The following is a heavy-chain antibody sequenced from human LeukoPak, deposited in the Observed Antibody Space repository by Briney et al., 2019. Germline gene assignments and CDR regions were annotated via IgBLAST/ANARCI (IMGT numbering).Heavy chain of an antibody. D-gene: IGHD3-9*01. V-gene: IGHV3-30-3*01. CDR2: ISYDGSNK. CDR3: AKYDILTGYYPDY. Sequence: GGSLRLSCAASGFTFSSYAMHWVRQAPGKGLEWVAVISYDGSNKYYADSVKGRFTISRDNSKNTLYLQMNSLRAEDTAVYYCAKYDILTGYYPDYWGQGTLVTVSS. J-gene: IGHJ4*02. CDR1: GFTFSSYA.